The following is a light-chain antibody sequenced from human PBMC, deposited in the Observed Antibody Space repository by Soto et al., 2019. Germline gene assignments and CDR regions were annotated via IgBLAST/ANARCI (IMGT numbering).Light chain of an antibody. CDR1: QSVSRN. CDR2: GVS. J-gene: IGKJ1*01. Sequence: EIVLTQSPVTLSLSPGEIATLFCRASQSVSRNLAWHQQKPGQAPRLLIYGVSTRATGVPARFSGSGSGTDFTLTISRLEPEDFAVYYCQDYSDGPTWTFGQGTKVDIK. CDR3: QDYSDGPTWT. V-gene: IGKV3-15*01.